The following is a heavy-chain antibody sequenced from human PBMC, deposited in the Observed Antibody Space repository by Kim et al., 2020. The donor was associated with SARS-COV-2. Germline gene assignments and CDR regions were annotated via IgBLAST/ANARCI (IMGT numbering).Heavy chain of an antibody. CDR3: AKVLGSGWYNPFDY. J-gene: IGHJ4*02. Sequence: ADSVKGRFTISRDNSKNTLYLQMNSLRAEDTAVYYCAKVLGSGWYNPFDYWGQGTLVTVSS. V-gene: IGHV3-23*01. D-gene: IGHD6-19*01.